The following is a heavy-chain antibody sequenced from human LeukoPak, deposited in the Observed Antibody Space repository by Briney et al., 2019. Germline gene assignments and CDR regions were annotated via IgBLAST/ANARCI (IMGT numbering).Heavy chain of an antibody. CDR2: IKHDGSEK. Sequence: GGSLRLSCAASGFTFSDYYMSWIRQAPGKGLEWVASIKHDGSEKYYVDSVKGRFTISRDNSKNTLYLQMNSLRAEDTAVYYCAKAKAAAGTIDYWGQGTLVTVSS. J-gene: IGHJ4*02. CDR3: AKAKAAAGTIDY. D-gene: IGHD6-13*01. CDR1: GFTFSDYY. V-gene: IGHV3-7*01.